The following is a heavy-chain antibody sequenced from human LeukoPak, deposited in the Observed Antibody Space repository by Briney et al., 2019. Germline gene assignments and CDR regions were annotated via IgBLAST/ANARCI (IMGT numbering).Heavy chain of an antibody. V-gene: IGHV4-38-2*02. Sequence: PSETLSLTCAVSGYSISSGYYWGWIRQPPGKGLEWIGSIYHSGSTYYNPSLKSRVTISVDTSKNQFSLKLSSVTAADTAVYYSARDSYSSSWHFDYWGQGTLVTVSS. CDR2: IYHSGST. CDR1: GYSISSGYY. J-gene: IGHJ4*02. D-gene: IGHD6-13*01. CDR3: ARDSYSSSWHFDY.